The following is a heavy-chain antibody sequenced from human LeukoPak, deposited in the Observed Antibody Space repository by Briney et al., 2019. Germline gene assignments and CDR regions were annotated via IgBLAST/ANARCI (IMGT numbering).Heavy chain of an antibody. V-gene: IGHV1-69*05. D-gene: IGHD1-26*01. CDR2: IIPIFGTA. CDR1: GGTFSSYA. Sequence: SVKVSCQASGGTFSSYAISWVRQAPGQGLEWMGRIIPIFGTANYAQKFRGRVTITTDESTSTAYMELSSLRSEDTAVYYCARGSIVGATFDYWGQGTLVTVSS. CDR3: ARGSIVGATFDY. J-gene: IGHJ4*02.